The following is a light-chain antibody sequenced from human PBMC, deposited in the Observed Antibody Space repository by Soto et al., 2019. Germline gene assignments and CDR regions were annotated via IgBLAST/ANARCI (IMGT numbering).Light chain of an antibody. CDR2: AAF. V-gene: IGKV1-39*01. Sequence: DIHITQFXSSRSXXXXXXXAIXXRASQSISSYLNWYQQKPGKAPNLLIHAAFNLQSGVPSRFSGSGSGTEFTLTISSLQPEDFGTYYCQQFKSYPITFGQGTRLEI. J-gene: IGKJ5*01. CDR1: QSISSY. CDR3: QQFKSYPIT.